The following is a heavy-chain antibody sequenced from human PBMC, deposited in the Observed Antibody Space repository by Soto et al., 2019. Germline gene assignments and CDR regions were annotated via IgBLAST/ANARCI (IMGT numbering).Heavy chain of an antibody. Sequence: WIWIRQHPGKGLEWIAYIYYNGRTSYNPSLKSRVAISIDTSKNQFSLKLSSVTAADTAVYCCARTPSDCLGGRCYLPDYWGQGTLVTASS. CDR3: ARTPSDCLGGRCYLPDY. V-gene: IGHV4-31*02. J-gene: IGHJ4*02. CDR2: IYYNGRT. D-gene: IGHD2-15*01.